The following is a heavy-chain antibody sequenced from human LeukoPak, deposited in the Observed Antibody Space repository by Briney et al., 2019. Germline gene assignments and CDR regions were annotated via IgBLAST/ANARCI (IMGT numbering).Heavy chain of an antibody. J-gene: IGHJ4*02. D-gene: IGHD2-21*02. CDR1: GYSISSGYY. CDR3: ASEDAYCGGDCYPY. V-gene: IGHV4-38-2*02. CDR2: IDHSGST. Sequence: SETLSLTCTVAGYSISSGYYWGWIRQPPGKGLEWTGSIDHSGSTYYNPSLKSRVTISVDTSKNQFSLKLSSVTAADTAVYYCASEDAYCGGDCYPYWGQGTLVTVSS.